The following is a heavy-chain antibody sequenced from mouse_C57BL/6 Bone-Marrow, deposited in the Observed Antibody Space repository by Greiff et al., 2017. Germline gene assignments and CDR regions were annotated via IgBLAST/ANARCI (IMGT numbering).Heavy chain of an antibody. CDR2: IHPNSGST. CDR3: ARGGLALAY. CDR1: GYTFTSYW. Sequence: QVQLQQPGAELVKPGASVKLSCKASGYTFTSYWMHWVKQRPGQGLEWIGMIHPNSGSTNYNEKFKSKATLTVDKSSSTAYMQLSSLTSEDSAVHYCARGGLALAYWGQGTLVTVSA. J-gene: IGHJ3*01. V-gene: IGHV1-64*01.